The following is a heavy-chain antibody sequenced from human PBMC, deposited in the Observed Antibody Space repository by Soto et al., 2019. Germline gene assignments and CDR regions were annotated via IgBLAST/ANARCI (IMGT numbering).Heavy chain of an antibody. V-gene: IGHV1-69*13. CDR1: GGTFSSYA. J-gene: IGHJ6*02. CDR2: IIPIFGTA. CDR3: ARAGHILVVPAAPTYYYYRMDV. D-gene: IGHD2-2*01. Sequence: SVKVSCKASGGTFSSYAISWVRQAPGQGLEWMGGIIPIFGTANYAQKFQGRVTITADESTSTAYMELSSLRSEDTAVYYCARAGHILVVPAAPTYYYYRMDVWGQGTTVTVSS.